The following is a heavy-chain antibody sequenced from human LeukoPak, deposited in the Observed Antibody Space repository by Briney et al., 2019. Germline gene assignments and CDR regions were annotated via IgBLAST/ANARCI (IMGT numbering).Heavy chain of an antibody. CDR3: ARDRDGSGWHDY. Sequence: GSLRLSCAGSGFTFSSYWMHWVRQAPGKGLEWVSSISSSSSYIYFADSVKGRFTSSRDNAKNSLYLQMNSLRAEDTAVYYCARDRDGSGWHDYWGQGTLVTVSS. D-gene: IGHD6-19*01. V-gene: IGHV3-21*01. J-gene: IGHJ4*02. CDR2: ISSSSSYI. CDR1: GFTFSSYW.